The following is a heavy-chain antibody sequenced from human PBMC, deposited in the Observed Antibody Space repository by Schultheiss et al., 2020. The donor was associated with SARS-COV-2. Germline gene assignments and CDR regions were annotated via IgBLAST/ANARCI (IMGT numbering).Heavy chain of an antibody. Sequence: GGSLRLSCAASGFTFSSYAMSWVRQAPGKGLVWVSRVNTDGSSTSYADSVKGRFTISRDNAKNSLYLQMNSLRAEDTAVYYCATETGGDYYDYWGQGTLVTVSS. CDR3: ATETGGDYYDY. V-gene: IGHV3-74*01. CDR2: VNTDGSST. J-gene: IGHJ4*02. D-gene: IGHD1-26*01. CDR1: GFTFSSYA.